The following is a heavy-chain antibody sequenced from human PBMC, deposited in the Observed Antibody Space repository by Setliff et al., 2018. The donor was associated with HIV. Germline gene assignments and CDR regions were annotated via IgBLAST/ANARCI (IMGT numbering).Heavy chain of an antibody. Sequence: SVKVSCKASGGTFSSYAISWVRQAPGQGLEWMGGIIPIFGTANYAQKFQGRVTITADESTSTAYMELSSLRSEDTAVYYCAREPDYGIRDAFDIWGQGTMVTVSS. V-gene: IGHV1-69*13. D-gene: IGHD4-17*01. CDR3: AREPDYGIRDAFDI. CDR2: IIPIFGTA. J-gene: IGHJ3*02. CDR1: GGTFSSYA.